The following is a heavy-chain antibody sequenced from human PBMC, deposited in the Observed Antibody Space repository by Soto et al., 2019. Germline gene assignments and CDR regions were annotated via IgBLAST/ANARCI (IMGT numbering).Heavy chain of an antibody. J-gene: IGHJ6*02. V-gene: IGHV3-15*07. D-gene: IGHD3-3*01. CDR1: GFTFSNAW. CDR2: IKSKTDGGTT. Sequence: GGSLRLSCAASGFTFSNAWMNWVRQAPGKGLEWVGRIKSKTDGGTTDYAAPVKGRFTISRDDSKNTLYLQMNSLKTEDTAVYYCSTGTPLKVFGVVITPRGMDVWGQGTTVTVSS. CDR3: STGTPLKVFGVVITPRGMDV.